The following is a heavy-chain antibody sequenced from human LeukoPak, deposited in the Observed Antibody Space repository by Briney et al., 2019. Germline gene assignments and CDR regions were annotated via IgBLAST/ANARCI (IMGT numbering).Heavy chain of an antibody. Sequence: GGFLRLSCAASGFTFSGSGMRWVRQAPGKGLEWISSSGDSDGSTYYADSLKGRFTISRDNSKNTLYLQMNNLRAEDTAVYYCAKGGCRGTCNPLAYWGQGALVTVSP. CDR1: GFTFSGSG. J-gene: IGHJ4*02. CDR2: SGDSDGST. V-gene: IGHV3-23*01. CDR3: AKGGCRGTCNPLAY. D-gene: IGHD2-15*01.